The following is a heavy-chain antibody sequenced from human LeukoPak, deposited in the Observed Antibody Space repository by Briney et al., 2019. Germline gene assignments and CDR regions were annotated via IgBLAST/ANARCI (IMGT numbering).Heavy chain of an antibody. CDR2: ISGSGGST. CDR1: GFTFSRYT. CDR3: AKDLLSGSYTYYFDY. J-gene: IGHJ4*02. V-gene: IGHV3-23*01. D-gene: IGHD1-26*01. Sequence: GGSLRLSCAASGFTFSRYTMNWVRQAPGKGLEWVSAISGSGGSTYYADSVKGRFTISRDNSKNTLYLQMNSLRAEDTAVYYCAKDLLSGSYTYYFDYWGQGTLVTVSS.